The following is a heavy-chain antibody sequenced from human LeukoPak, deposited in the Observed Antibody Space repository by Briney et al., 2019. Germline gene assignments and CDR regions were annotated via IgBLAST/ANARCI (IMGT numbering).Heavy chain of an antibody. CDR1: GASISISNW. Sequence: SETLSLTCAVSGASISISNWWGWVRQPPGKGLEWIGEFFHTGITNYNPPLKNRVTISVDKSKNQFSLTLSSVTAADTAVYYCASVDGDNVFGVVGHFWGQGALVIVSS. V-gene: IGHV4-4*02. J-gene: IGHJ4*02. CDR2: FFHTGIT. CDR3: ASVDGDNVFGVVGHF. D-gene: IGHD3-3*01.